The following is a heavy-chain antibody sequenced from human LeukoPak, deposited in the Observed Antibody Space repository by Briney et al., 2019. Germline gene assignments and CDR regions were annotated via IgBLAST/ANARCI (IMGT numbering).Heavy chain of an antibody. CDR3: ARHPLMVVAATPHNWFDP. J-gene: IGHJ5*02. CDR2: IYYSGST. Sequence: PSETLSLTCTVSGGSISSYYWSWIRQPPGEGLEWIGYIYYSGSTNYNPSLKSRVTISVDTSKNQFSLKLSSVTAADTAVYYCARHPLMVVAATPHNWFDPWGQGTLVTVSS. CDR1: GGSISSYY. D-gene: IGHD2-15*01. V-gene: IGHV4-59*08.